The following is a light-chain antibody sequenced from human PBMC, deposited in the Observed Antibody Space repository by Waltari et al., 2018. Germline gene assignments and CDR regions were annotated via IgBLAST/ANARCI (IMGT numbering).Light chain of an antibody. CDR3: AAWDDSLSGPGV. CDR2: RNN. J-gene: IGLJ2*01. V-gene: IGLV1-47*01. Sequence: QSVLTQPPSASGTPGQRVTISCSGSSSNIGSNYVYWYQQLPGTAPKPPFCRNNQRPSGVPDRFSGSKSGTSASLAISGLRSEDEADYYCAAWDDSLSGPGVFGGGTKLTVL. CDR1: SSNIGSNY.